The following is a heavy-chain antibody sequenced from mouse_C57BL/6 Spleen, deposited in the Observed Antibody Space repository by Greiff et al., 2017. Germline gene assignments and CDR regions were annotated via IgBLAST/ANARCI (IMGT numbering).Heavy chain of an antibody. Sequence: QVQLQQSGPELVKPGASVKISCKASGYAFSSSWMNWVKQRPGKGLEWIGRIYPGDGDTNYNGKFKGKATLTADKSSSTAYMQLSSLTSEDSAVYFCAREGYSNFDYWGQGTTRTVSS. J-gene: IGHJ2*01. CDR2: IYPGDGDT. D-gene: IGHD2-5*01. CDR1: GYAFSSSW. V-gene: IGHV1-82*01. CDR3: AREGYSNFDY.